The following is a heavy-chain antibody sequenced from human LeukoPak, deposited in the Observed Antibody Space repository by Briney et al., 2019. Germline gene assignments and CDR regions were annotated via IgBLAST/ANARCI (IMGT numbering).Heavy chain of an antibody. D-gene: IGHD3-22*01. J-gene: IGHJ4*02. Sequence: GGSLRLSCAASGFTFSDYYMSWIRQAPGKGLEWVSYISSSGSTIYYADSVKGRFTISRDNAKNSLYLQMNSLRAEDTAVYYCARDTYYYDSSGYYPPGTLDYWGQGTLVTVSS. V-gene: IGHV3-11*04. CDR2: ISSSGSTI. CDR3: ARDTYYYDSSGYYPPGTLDY. CDR1: GFTFSDYY.